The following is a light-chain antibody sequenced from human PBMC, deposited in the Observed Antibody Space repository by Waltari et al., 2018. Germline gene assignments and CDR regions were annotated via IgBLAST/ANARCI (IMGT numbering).Light chain of an antibody. J-gene: IGLJ1*01. CDR1: SNDVGFYNY. Sequence: QSALTQPASVSGSPGQSITISCTGTSNDVGFYNYVSWYQQHPGKAPKVIIYEVSNRPSGISKRFSGSKSGNPASLTISGLQPEDEADYHCSAYTSTSALVFGTGTKVTVL. CDR3: SAYTSTSALV. CDR2: EVS. V-gene: IGLV2-14*01.